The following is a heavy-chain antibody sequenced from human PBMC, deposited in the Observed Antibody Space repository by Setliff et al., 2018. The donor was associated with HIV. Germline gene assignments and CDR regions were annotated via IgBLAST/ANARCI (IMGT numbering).Heavy chain of an antibody. CDR1: GATFANFA. V-gene: IGHV1-2*02. D-gene: IGHD3-3*01. CDR2: ITPNGDDT. J-gene: IGHJ4*02. Sequence: ASVKVSCKAPGATFANFALNWVRQAPGQGLEWMGWITPNGDDTNYPQKFEGRVTLTRDTSIATAYMELRSLTSDDTAVYYCARVADRNYDFWSAYEYWGQGTLVTVSS. CDR3: ARVADRNYDFWSAYEY.